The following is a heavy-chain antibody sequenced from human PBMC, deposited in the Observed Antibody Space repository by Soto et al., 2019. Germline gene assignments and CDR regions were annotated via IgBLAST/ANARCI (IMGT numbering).Heavy chain of an antibody. Sequence: GGSLRLSFAASGFTFSSYAMSWVRQAPGKGLEWVSAISGSGGSTYYADSVKGRFTISRDNSKNTLYLQMNSLRAEDTAVYYCAKASWDDFWSGYYRAYYFDYWGQGPLVTVSS. D-gene: IGHD3-3*01. CDR1: GFTFSSYA. CDR3: AKASWDDFWSGYYRAYYFDY. J-gene: IGHJ4*02. V-gene: IGHV3-23*01. CDR2: ISGSGGST.